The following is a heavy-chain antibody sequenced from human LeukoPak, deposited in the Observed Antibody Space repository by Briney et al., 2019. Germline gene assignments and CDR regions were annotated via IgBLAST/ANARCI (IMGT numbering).Heavy chain of an antibody. CDR2: ISGSGGST. CDR3: ARRLGRKFGERFYYYHYMDV. D-gene: IGHD3-10*01. CDR1: GFTFSSYA. V-gene: IGHV3-23*01. Sequence: HPGGSLRLSCAASGFTFSSYAMSWVRQAPGKGLEWVSAISGSGGSTYDADSVKGRFTISRDNSKNTLYLQMNSLRAEDTAVYYCARRLGRKFGERFYYYHYMDVWGKGTTVTISS. J-gene: IGHJ6*03.